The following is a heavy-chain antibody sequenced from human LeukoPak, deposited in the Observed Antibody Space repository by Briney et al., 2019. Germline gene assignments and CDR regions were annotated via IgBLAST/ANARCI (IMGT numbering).Heavy chain of an antibody. D-gene: IGHD6-13*01. CDR1: GFTVSSNY. J-gene: IGHJ4*02. CDR2: ISSSSSTI. Sequence: GGSLRLSCAASGFTVSSNYMSWVRQAPGKGLEWVSYISSSSSTIYYADSGKGRFTISRDNAKNSLYLQMNSLRAEDTAVYYCARRRIAAAGTGFDYWGQGTLVTVSS. CDR3: ARRRIAAAGTGFDY. V-gene: IGHV3-48*04.